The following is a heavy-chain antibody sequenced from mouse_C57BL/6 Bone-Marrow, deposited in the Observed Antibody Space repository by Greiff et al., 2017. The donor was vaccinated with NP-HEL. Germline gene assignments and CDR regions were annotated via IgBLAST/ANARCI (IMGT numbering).Heavy chain of an antibody. Sequence: PGGSMKLSCVASGFTFSNYWMNWVRQSQEKGLEWVAQIRLKSDNYATHYAESVKGRFTISRDDSKSSVYLQMNNLRAEDTGIYYCTGGSYRFAYWGQGTLVTVSA. CDR1: GFTFSNYW. J-gene: IGHJ3*01. V-gene: IGHV6-3*01. CDR2: IRLKSDNYAT. D-gene: IGHD2-12*01. CDR3: TGGSYRFAY.